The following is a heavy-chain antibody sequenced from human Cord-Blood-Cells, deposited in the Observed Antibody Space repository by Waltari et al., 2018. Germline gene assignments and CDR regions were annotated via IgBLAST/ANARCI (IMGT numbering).Heavy chain of an antibody. D-gene: IGHD1-1*01. Sequence: QVQLVASGGGVVQPGRSLRPSCAASGFTFSSYAMHWVRQAPGKGLEWVAVISYDGSNKYYADSVKGRFTISRDNSKNTLYLQMNSLRAEDTAVYYCARVPTGKYDYWGQGTLVTVSS. CDR3: ARVPTGKYDY. V-gene: IGHV3-30-3*01. CDR1: GFTFSSYA. CDR2: ISYDGSNK. J-gene: IGHJ4*02.